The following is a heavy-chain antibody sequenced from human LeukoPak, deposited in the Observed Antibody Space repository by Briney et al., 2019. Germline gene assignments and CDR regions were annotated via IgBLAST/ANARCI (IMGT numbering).Heavy chain of an antibody. Sequence: KSSETLSLTCTVSGGSISSYYWSWIRQPAGKGLEWIWRIYTSGSTNYNPSLKSRVTMSVDTSKNQFSLKLSSVTAADTAVYYCARDVRYCSSTSCYRIDPWGQGTLVTVSS. CDR3: ARDVRYCSSTSCYRIDP. J-gene: IGHJ5*02. D-gene: IGHD2-2*01. CDR1: GGSISSYY. V-gene: IGHV4-4*07. CDR2: IYTSGST.